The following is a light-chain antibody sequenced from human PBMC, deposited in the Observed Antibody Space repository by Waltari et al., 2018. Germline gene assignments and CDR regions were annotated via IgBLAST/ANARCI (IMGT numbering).Light chain of an antibody. CDR3: SSQTLDGLVL. CDR2: CVT. J-gene: IGLJ2*01. Sequence: QSALTQPASVSGSPGQSITISCSGLGSAAGASESVSWHQHHPDKAPQVIICCVTHRPSGVSDRFSASKSANTASLTISRLQPEDEADYYCSSQTLDGLVLFGGGTRLTVL. V-gene: IGLV2-14*03. CDR1: GSAAGASES.